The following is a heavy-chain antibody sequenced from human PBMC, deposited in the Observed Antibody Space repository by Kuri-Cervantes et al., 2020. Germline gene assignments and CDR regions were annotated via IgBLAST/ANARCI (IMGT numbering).Heavy chain of an antibody. CDR3: ARASLRYYGSGSYFGY. V-gene: IGHV3-48*01. J-gene: IGHJ4*02. CDR2: ISSSSSTI. CDR1: GFTFSSYS. D-gene: IGHD3-10*01. Sequence: GGSLRLSCAASGFTFSSYSMNWVRQAPGKGLEWVSYISSSSSTIYYADSVKGRFTISRDNAKNSLYLQMNSLRAEDTAVYYCARASLRYYGSGSYFGYWAQGTLVTVSS.